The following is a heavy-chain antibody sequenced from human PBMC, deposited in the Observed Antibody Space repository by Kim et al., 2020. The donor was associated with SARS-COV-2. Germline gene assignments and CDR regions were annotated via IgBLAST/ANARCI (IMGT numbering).Heavy chain of an antibody. J-gene: IGHJ6*03. CDR1: GFTFDDHA. Sequence: GGSLRLSCAAAGFTFDDHAMHWVRQVPGKDLEWVSRISWDGERFDYADSVKGRVTISRDNSKNSLYLQMISLKVEDTAFYYCAKGGGRGHYYHLDVWGKG. CDR2: ISWDGERF. D-gene: IGHD3-10*01. CDR3: AKGGGRGHYYHLDV. V-gene: IGHV3-9*01.